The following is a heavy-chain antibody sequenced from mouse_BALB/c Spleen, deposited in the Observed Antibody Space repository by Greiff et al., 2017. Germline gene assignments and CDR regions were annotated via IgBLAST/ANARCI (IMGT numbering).Heavy chain of an antibody. J-gene: IGHJ4*01. Sequence: VQLQQSGAELVRPGASVTLSCKASGYTFTDYEMHWVKQTPVHGLEWIGAIDPETGGTAYNQKFKGKATLTADKSSSTAYMELRSLTSEDSAVYYCTRLRGLTAMDYWGQGTSVTVSA. CDR2: IDPETGGT. CDR1: GYTFTDYE. CDR3: TRLRGLTAMDY. V-gene: IGHV1-15*01.